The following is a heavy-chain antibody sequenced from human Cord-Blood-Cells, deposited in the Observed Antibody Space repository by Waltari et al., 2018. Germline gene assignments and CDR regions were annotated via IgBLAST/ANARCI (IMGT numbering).Heavy chain of an antibody. V-gene: IGHV4-4*02. Sequence: QVQLQESGPGLVKPSGTLSLTCAVLGGPIRRSNWLSRVPQPPGKGLEWIGEICHRGRTNYNPSLKSRVTISVDKSKNQFSLKLGSVTAADTAVYYCASGLSGSYYYYYYGMDVWGQGTTVTVSS. J-gene: IGHJ6*02. CDR1: GGPIRRSNW. CDR3: ASGLSGSYYYYYYGMDV. D-gene: IGHD3-10*01. CDR2: ICHRGRT.